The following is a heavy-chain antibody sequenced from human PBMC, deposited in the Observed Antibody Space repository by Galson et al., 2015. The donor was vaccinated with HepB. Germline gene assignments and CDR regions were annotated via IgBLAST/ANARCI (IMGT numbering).Heavy chain of an antibody. D-gene: IGHD3-10*01. CDR2: ISYDGSYK. Sequence: SLRLSCAASGFIFSSFGLHWVRQAPGKGLEWVTFISYDGSYKNYAGSVKGRFTISRDNSKNTLYLQMNSLGAEDTAVYYCAKDREITMVRGVMMNYWGQGTLVTVSS. V-gene: IGHV3-30*18. J-gene: IGHJ4*02. CDR1: GFIFSSFG. CDR3: AKDREITMVRGVMMNY.